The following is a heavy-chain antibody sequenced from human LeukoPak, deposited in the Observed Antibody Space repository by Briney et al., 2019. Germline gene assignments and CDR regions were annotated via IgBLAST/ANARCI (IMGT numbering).Heavy chain of an antibody. Sequence: SVKVSCKASGGSFSRYAISWVRQAPGQGLEWMGRIIPILGIANYAQEFQGRVTITADKSTSTAYMEVGSLRSEDTAVYYCARGEDSGGNLGDYWGQGTLVTVSS. CDR3: ARGEDSGGNLGDY. J-gene: IGHJ4*02. CDR2: IIPILGIA. V-gene: IGHV1-69*04. CDR1: GGSFSRYA. D-gene: IGHD2-15*01.